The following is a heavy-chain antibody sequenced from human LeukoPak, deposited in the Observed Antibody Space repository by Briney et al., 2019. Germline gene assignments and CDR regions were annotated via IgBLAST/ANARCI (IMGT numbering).Heavy chain of an antibody. J-gene: IGHJ6*03. D-gene: IGHD1-1*01. Sequence: ASVKVSCKASGGTFSSYAISWVRQAPGQGLEWMGGIIPIFGTANYAQKFQGRVTITTDESTSTAYMELSSLRSEDTAVYYCARDTNWNPVRRYYMDVWGKGTTVTVSS. CDR3: ARDTNWNPVRRYYMDV. CDR2: IIPIFGTA. CDR1: GGTFSSYA. V-gene: IGHV1-69*05.